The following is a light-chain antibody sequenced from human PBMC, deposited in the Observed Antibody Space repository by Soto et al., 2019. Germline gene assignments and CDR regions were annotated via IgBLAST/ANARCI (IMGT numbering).Light chain of an antibody. CDR3: QQYNNWVFT. Sequence: EIVMTQSPATLSVSPGERATLSCRAGQSVSNNLAWYQQKPGQAPRLLIYGASTRATGIPARFSGSGSGTEFTLTISSLQSEDFAVYYCQQYNNWVFTFGPGTKVDIK. J-gene: IGKJ3*01. CDR1: QSVSNN. V-gene: IGKV3-15*01. CDR2: GAS.